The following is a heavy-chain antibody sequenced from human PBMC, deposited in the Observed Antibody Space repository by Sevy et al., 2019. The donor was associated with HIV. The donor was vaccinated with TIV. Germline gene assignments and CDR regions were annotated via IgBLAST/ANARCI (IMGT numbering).Heavy chain of an antibody. V-gene: IGHV3-30-3*01. Sequence: GGSLRLSCAAPGSTFSSYAIHWVRQAPGEGLEWVAVISYDGNKEYYSDSVRGRFTISRDNSRNTVSLQMNSLRTEDTAVYYCVRDQWFGEPTYVFDTWGQGTLVTVSS. CDR1: GSTFSSYA. D-gene: IGHD3-10*01. CDR2: ISYDGNKE. J-gene: IGHJ4*02. CDR3: VRDQWFGEPTYVFDT.